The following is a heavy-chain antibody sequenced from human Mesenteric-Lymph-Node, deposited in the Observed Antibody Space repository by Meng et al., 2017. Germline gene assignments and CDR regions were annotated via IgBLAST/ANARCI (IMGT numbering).Heavy chain of an antibody. D-gene: IGHD5-12*01. Sequence: GGSLRLSCAASGFTFSSYSMNWVRQAPGKGLEWVSVIYSGGSTYYADSVKGRFTISRDNSKNTLYLQMNSLRAEDTAVYYCAKDQVDIVATTDYWGQGTLVTVSS. J-gene: IGHJ4*02. CDR2: IYSGGST. CDR3: AKDQVDIVATTDY. V-gene: IGHV3-53*01. CDR1: GFTFSSYS.